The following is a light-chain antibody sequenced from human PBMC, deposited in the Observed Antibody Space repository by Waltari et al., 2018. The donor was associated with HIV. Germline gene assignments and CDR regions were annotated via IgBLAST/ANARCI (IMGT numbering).Light chain of an antibody. Sequence: DILLTQSPPFLSASVGDRVTISCRASPGISTYLAWFQQKPGRAPKLLIFGATTLHTGVPSRFSGSGSGTQFTLTINGLQPEDFATYYCQQHNTYPLTFGPGTRVDVK. CDR2: GAT. CDR1: PGISTY. V-gene: IGKV1-9*01. J-gene: IGKJ3*01. CDR3: QQHNTYPLT.